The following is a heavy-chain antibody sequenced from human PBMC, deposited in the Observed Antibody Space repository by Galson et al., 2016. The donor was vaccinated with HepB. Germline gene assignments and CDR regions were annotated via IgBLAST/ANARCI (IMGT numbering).Heavy chain of an antibody. CDR2: INHSGST. Sequence: SETLSLTCTVSGGSISTGVYYWSWIRQPPGKGLEWIGEINHSGSTNYNSSLKSRVTLSVDTTQNQFSLKLSSVTAADTAGYYCASSSGWSSYYFDYWGQGTLVTVSS. J-gene: IGHJ4*02. CDR3: ASSSGWSSYYFDY. V-gene: IGHV4-39*01. CDR1: GGSISTGVYY. D-gene: IGHD6-19*01.